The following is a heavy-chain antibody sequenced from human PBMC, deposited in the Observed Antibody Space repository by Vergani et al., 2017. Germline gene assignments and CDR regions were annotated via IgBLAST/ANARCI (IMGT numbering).Heavy chain of an antibody. Sequence: EVQLLQSGGGVIQPGGSVRLSCAASGFTFSACPMTWVRQAPGKGLEWVSAISARYPSTYYADSVKGRFTISRDNSKNTLYLQMNSLRAEDTAVYYCARESPYYDSSGYADYWGQGTLVTVSS. CDR2: ISARYPST. CDR3: ARESPYYDSSGYADY. J-gene: IGHJ4*02. CDR1: GFTFSACP. D-gene: IGHD3-22*01. V-gene: IGHV3-23*01.